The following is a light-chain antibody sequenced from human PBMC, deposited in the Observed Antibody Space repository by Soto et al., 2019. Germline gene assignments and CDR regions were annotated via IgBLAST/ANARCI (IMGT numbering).Light chain of an antibody. CDR2: VAS. Sequence: EIVMTQSPATLSVSPGERATLSCRASQSVSSNLAWYQQKPGQTPKLLLYVASTRATGIPARFSGSGSGTEFTLTISSLQSEDFAVYYCQQYNGWPLTFGGGTKVEFK. V-gene: IGKV3-15*01. CDR1: QSVSSN. CDR3: QQYNGWPLT. J-gene: IGKJ4*01.